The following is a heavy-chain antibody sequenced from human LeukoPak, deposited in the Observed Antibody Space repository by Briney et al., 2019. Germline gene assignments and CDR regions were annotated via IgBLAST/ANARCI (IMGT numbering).Heavy chain of an antibody. CDR3: ARRTIGYCSGGSCYFYYYGMDV. V-gene: IGHV4-34*01. CDR2: INLSGST. D-gene: IGHD2-15*01. Sequence: SETLSLTCAVYGGSFSGYYWSWIRQPPGKGMGWIGEINLSGSTTSNPSLKSRVTISVDTSKNQFSLKLSSVTAADTAVYYCARRTIGYCSGGSCYFYYYGMDVWGQGTTVTVSS. CDR1: GGSFSGYY. J-gene: IGHJ6*02.